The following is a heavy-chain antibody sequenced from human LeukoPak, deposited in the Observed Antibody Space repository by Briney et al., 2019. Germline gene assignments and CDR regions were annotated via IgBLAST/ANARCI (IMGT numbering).Heavy chain of an antibody. CDR2: INHSGST. V-gene: IGHV4-34*01. D-gene: IGHD6-6*01. CDR1: GGSFSGYY. CDR3: ARRSSSVLKLRFDP. Sequence: PSETLSLTCAVYGGSFSGYYWSWIRQPPGKGLEWIGEINHSGSTNYNPSLKSRVTISVDTSKNQFSLKLSSVTAADTAVYYCARRSSSVLKLRFDPWGQGTLVTVSS. J-gene: IGHJ5*02.